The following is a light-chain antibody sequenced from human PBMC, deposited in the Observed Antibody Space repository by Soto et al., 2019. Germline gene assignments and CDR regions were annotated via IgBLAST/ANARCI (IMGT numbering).Light chain of an antibody. Sequence: EIVLTQSPGTLSLSPGERATLSCRASQSVTSNYLAWYQQKPGQAPSLLIYGASTRATGIPDKFSGSGSGSDFTLTISRLEPEDFALYFCQQYGSSPQTFGQGTRWIS. CDR1: QSVTSNY. J-gene: IGKJ1*01. CDR3: QQYGSSPQT. CDR2: GAS. V-gene: IGKV3-20*01.